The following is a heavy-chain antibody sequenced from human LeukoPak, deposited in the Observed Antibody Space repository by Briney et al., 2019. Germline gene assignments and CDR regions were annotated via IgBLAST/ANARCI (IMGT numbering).Heavy chain of an antibody. CDR1: GFTFSSYG. D-gene: IGHD6-19*01. V-gene: IGHV3-30*18. Sequence: PGRSLRLSCAASGFTFSSYGMHWVRQAPGKGLEWVAVTSYDGSNKYYADSVKGRFTISRDNSKNTLYLQMNSPRAEDTAVYYCAKDYQGSGSGWYGGYFDYWGQGALVTVSS. CDR2: TSYDGSNK. J-gene: IGHJ4*02. CDR3: AKDYQGSGSGWYGGYFDY.